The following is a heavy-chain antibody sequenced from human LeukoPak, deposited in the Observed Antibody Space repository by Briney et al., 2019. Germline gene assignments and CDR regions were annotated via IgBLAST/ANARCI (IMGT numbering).Heavy chain of an antibody. J-gene: IGHJ6*02. V-gene: IGHV1-18*01. CDR1: GYTFTSYG. Sequence: GASVKVSCKASGYTFTSYGISWVRQAPGQGLEWMGWISAYNGNTNYAQKVQGRVTMTTDTSTSTAYMELRSLRSDDTAVCYCAREETHHVYYGMDVWGQGTMVTVSS. D-gene: IGHD1-14*01. CDR2: ISAYNGNT. CDR3: AREETHHVYYGMDV.